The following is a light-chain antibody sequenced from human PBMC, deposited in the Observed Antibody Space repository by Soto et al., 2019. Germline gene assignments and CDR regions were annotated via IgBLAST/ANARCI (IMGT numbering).Light chain of an antibody. CDR1: SSNIGSNT. CDR3: AAWDDSLNGVI. V-gene: IGLV1-44*01. CDR2: SNN. Sequence: QYVLTQPPSASGTPGQRVTISCSGSSSNIGSNTVNGYQQLPGTAPKVLIYSNNQRPSGVPDRFSGSKSGTSASLAISGLQSEDETDYYCAAWDDSLNGVIFGGGTKHTVL. J-gene: IGLJ2*01.